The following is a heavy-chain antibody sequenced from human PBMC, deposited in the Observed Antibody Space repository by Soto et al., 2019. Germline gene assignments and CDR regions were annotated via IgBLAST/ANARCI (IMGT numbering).Heavy chain of an antibody. D-gene: IGHD3-10*01. CDR3: AGDRSLRDMVRGVMWYFDY. V-gene: IGHV3-33*01. CDR1: GFTFSSYG. J-gene: IGHJ4*02. Sequence: QVQLVESGGGVVQPGRSLRLSCAASGFTFSSYGMHWVRQAPGKGLEWVAVIWYDGSNKYYADSVKGRFTISRDNSKNTRYLQMNILRAEDTAVYYGAGDRSLRDMVRGVMWYFDYWGQGTLVTVSS. CDR2: IWYDGSNK.